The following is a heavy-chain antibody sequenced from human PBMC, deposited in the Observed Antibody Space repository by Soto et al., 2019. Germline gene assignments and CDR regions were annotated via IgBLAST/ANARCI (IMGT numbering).Heavy chain of an antibody. CDR1: GYTFTSYY. D-gene: IGHD2-21*01. V-gene: IGHV1-46*01. Sequence: QVQLVQSGAEVKKPGASVKVSCKASGYTFTSYYMHWVRQAPGQGLEWMGIINPSGGSTSYAQKFQGRVTMTRDTSTSTVYMELSSLRSEDTAVYYCARESILRSTRYYGMDVWGQGTTVTVSS. J-gene: IGHJ6*02. CDR2: INPSGGST. CDR3: ARESILRSTRYYGMDV.